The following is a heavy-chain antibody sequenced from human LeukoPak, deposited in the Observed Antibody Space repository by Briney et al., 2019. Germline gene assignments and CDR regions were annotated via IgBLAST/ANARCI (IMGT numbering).Heavy chain of an antibody. CDR2: TYYSGST. V-gene: IGHV4-39*07. J-gene: IGHJ3*02. Sequence: SETLSLTCTVSGGSISSSSYYWGWIRQPPGKGLEWIGSTYYSGSTYYNPSLKSRVTISVDTSKNQFSLKLSSVTAADTAVYYCARDPYCSGGSCYNAFDIWGQGTMVTVSS. CDR1: GGSISSSSYY. CDR3: ARDPYCSGGSCYNAFDI. D-gene: IGHD2-15*01.